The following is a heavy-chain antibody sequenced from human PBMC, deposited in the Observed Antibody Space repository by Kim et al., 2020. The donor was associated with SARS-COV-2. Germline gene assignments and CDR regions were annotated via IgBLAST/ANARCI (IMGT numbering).Heavy chain of an antibody. Sequence: GESLKISCKGSGYSFTSYWISWVRQMPGKGLEWMGRIDPSDSYTNYSPSFQGHVTISADKSISTAYLQWSSLKASDTAMYYCARHNYYYGSGSYYNDYWGQGTLVTVSS. CDR2: IDPSDSYT. CDR3: ARHNYYYGSGSYYNDY. V-gene: IGHV5-10-1*01. CDR1: GYSFTSYW. J-gene: IGHJ4*02. D-gene: IGHD3-10*01.